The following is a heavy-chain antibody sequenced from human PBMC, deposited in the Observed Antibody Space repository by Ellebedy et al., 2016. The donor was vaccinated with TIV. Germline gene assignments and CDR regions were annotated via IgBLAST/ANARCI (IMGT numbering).Heavy chain of an antibody. CDR2: IYYSGST. Sequence: SETLSLXXTVSGGSISSYYWSWIRQPPGKGLEWIGYIYYSGSTNYNPSLKSRVTISVDTSKNQFSLKLTSVTAADTAVYYCATSVAATSTRFDSWGRGTLVTVSP. D-gene: IGHD6-19*01. J-gene: IGHJ5*01. CDR3: ATSVAATSTRFDS. CDR1: GGSISSYY. V-gene: IGHV4-59*01.